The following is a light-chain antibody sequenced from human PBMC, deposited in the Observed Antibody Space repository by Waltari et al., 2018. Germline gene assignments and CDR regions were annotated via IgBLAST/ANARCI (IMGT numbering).Light chain of an antibody. V-gene: IGLV3-19*01. CDR1: ILRTYY. CDR3: SSRELSGHVV. J-gene: IGLJ2*01. CDR2: GKN. Sequence: SSDLTQDPAVSVALGQTVRITCQGDILRTYYGNWCRQKPGQPPELVRYGKNNRPSGIPDRFSASSSGNTASLIITGAQAEDEADYYCSSRELSGHVVFGGGTRLTVL.